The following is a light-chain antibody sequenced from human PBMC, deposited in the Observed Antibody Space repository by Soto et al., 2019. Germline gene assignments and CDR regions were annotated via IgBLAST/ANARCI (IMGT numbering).Light chain of an antibody. J-gene: IGKJ4*01. Sequence: EIVLTQSPANLSLSPGERATLSCRASQSVSSYLAWYQQKPGQAPRLLIYDASNRATGIPARFSGSGSGTYFTLTISSLEPEDFAVYYCQQRSNWPLTFGGGAKVEIK. CDR3: QQRSNWPLT. V-gene: IGKV3-11*01. CDR1: QSVSSY. CDR2: DAS.